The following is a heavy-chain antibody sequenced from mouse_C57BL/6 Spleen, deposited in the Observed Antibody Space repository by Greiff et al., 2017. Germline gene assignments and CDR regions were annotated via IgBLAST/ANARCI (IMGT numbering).Heavy chain of an antibody. D-gene: IGHD1-1*01. V-gene: IGHV1-72*01. CDR2: IDPKSGGT. CDR3: ARSPITTVVADWYFDV. J-gene: IGHJ1*03. CDR1: GYTFTSYW. Sequence: VQLQQPGAELVKPGASVKLSCQASGYTFTSYWMHWVKQRPGRGLAWIGRIDPKSGGTKYNEKFKSKATLTVDKPSSTAYMQLSSLTSEDSAVYYCARSPITTVVADWYFDVWGTGTTVTVSS.